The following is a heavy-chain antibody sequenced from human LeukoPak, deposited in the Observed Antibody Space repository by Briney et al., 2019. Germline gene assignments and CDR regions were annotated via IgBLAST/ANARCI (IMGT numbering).Heavy chain of an antibody. Sequence: GGSLRLSCVDSGITFSSYWMHWVRQAPGKGLEWVSRVDNNGSGTNYADSVKGRFTISRDNVKDTLYLQMNSLRAEDTSVYYCARDFLHSWFDSWGQGTLVTVSS. J-gene: IGHJ5*01. CDR1: GITFSSYW. CDR2: VDNNGSGT. V-gene: IGHV3-74*01. CDR3: ARDFLHSWFDS.